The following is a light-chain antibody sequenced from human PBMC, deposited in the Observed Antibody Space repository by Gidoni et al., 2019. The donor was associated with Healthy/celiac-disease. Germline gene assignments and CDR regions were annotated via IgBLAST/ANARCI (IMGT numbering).Light chain of an antibody. CDR2: AAS. Sequence: DIQMSQSPSSLSASVGDRVTITCRASQSISSYLNWYQQNPGKAPKLLIYAASSLQSGVPSRFGGSGSGTEFTLTISSLQPEDFATYYCQQSYSTPPTFGQGTKLEIK. CDR1: QSISSY. J-gene: IGKJ2*01. V-gene: IGKV1-39*01. CDR3: QQSYSTPPT.